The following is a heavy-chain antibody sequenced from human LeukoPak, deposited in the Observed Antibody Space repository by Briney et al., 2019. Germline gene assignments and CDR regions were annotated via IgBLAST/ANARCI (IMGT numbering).Heavy chain of an antibody. CDR3: ARDEGGDYYGSGSYPDY. V-gene: IGHV3-48*01. Sequence: GGSLRLSCAASGFTFSIYSMNWVRQAPGKGLEWVSYISSSSSTIYYADSVKGRFTISRDNAKNSLYLQMNSLRAEDTAVYYCARDEGGDYYGSGSYPDYWGQGTLDTVSS. D-gene: IGHD3-10*01. CDR1: GFTFSIYS. CDR2: ISSSSSTI. J-gene: IGHJ4*02.